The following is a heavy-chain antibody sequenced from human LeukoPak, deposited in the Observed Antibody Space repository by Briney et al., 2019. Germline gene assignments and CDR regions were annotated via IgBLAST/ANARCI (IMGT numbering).Heavy chain of an antibody. CDR1: GYTFTDYW. V-gene: IGHV5-51*01. D-gene: IGHD2-15*01. CDR3: ARYSCSGGTCYPPPD. J-gene: IGHJ4*02. CDR2: IHPRDSDT. Sequence: GESLKISCKGSGYTFTDYWIGWARQMPGKGLEWVGIIHPRDSDTIYSPSFQGQVTISADKSISTAYLQWSSLKATDTAMYYCARYSCSGGTCYPPPDWGQGTLVTVSS.